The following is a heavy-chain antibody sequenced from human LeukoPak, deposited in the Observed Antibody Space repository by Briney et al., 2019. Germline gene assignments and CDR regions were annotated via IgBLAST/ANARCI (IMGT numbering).Heavy chain of an antibody. CDR1: GFTFSSYA. Sequence: GGSLRLSCAVSGFTFSSYAMSWVRQAPGKGLEWVSAISGSGGSTYYADSVKGRFTISRDNSKNTLYLQMNSLRAEDTAVYYCAKDRAVGATPGGYFDYWGQGTLVTVSS. CDR3: AKDRAVGATPGGYFDY. CDR2: ISGSGGST. J-gene: IGHJ4*02. D-gene: IGHD1-26*01. V-gene: IGHV3-23*01.